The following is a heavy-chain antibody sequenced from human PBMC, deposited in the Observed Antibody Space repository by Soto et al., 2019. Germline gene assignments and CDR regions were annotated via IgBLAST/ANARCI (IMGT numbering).Heavy chain of an antibody. CDR3: ASHFTGVLVLGTSPPGGDNYGWDV. CDR1: GGTFSRYT. Sequence: QVQLVQSGAEVKKPGSSVKVSCKASGGTFSRYTFTWVRQAPGQGLEWMGRIIPILDIPNYAQNFQGRVTITADESPSTAYMELRSLRSDDTAVYYCASHFTGVLVLGTSPPGGDNYGWDVWGQGTTVTVSS. D-gene: IGHD2-8*02. V-gene: IGHV1-69*02. J-gene: IGHJ6*02. CDR2: IIPILDIP.